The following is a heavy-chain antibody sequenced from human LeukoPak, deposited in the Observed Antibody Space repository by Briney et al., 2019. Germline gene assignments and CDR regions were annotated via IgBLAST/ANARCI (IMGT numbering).Heavy chain of an antibody. V-gene: IGHV5-51*01. D-gene: IGHD2-15*01. J-gene: IGHJ4*02. CDR1: GYSFTSYW. CDR2: IYPGDSDT. CDR3: ARLVDCSGGSCYSGGFDY. Sequence: GESLKISCKGSGYSFTSYWIGWVRQMPGKGLEWMGIIYPGDSDTRYSPSFQGQVTISAAKSISTAYLQWSSLKASDTAMYYCARLVDCSGGSCYSGGFDYWGQGTLVTVSS.